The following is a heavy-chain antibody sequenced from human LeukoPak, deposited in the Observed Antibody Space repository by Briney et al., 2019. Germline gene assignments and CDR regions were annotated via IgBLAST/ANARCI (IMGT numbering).Heavy chain of an antibody. CDR3: ANLLRYFDWSPAGDY. Sequence: GGSLRLSCAASGFTFSVYWMGWVRQAPGKGLEWVANIKQDGSEKYYVDSVKGRFTISRDNAKSSLFLQLNSLRAEDTAVYYCANLLRYFDWSPAGDYWGQGTLVTVSS. V-gene: IGHV3-7*01. CDR1: GFTFSVYW. J-gene: IGHJ4*02. D-gene: IGHD3-9*01. CDR2: IKQDGSEK.